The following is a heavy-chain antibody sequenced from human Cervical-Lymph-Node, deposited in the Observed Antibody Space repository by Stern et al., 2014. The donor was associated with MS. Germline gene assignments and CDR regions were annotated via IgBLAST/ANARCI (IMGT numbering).Heavy chain of an antibody. J-gene: IGHJ4*02. CDR3: AKGHSSGWSFDY. D-gene: IGHD6-19*01. Sequence: VQLLESGGGVVQPGRSLRLSCAASGFTFSSYGMHWVRQAPGKGLEWVAVISYDGSNKYYADSVKGRFTISRDNSKNTLYLQMNSLRAEDTAVYYCAKGHSSGWSFDYWGQGTLVTVSS. V-gene: IGHV3-30*18. CDR1: GFTFSSYG. CDR2: ISYDGSNK.